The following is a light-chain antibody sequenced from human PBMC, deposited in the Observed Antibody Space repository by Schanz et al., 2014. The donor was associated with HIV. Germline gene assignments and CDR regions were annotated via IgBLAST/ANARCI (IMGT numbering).Light chain of an antibody. CDR2: GDN. Sequence: QSVLTQPPSLSGAPGQWVTVSCSGGSSNIGAGFDVHWYQQLPGTAPKLLIYGDNSRPSGVPDRFSGSNSGTSASLAISGLQSEDEADYYCGTWDDSLNGWVFGGGTKVTVL. CDR3: GTWDDSLNGWV. V-gene: IGLV1-40*01. J-gene: IGLJ3*02. CDR1: SSNIGAGFD.